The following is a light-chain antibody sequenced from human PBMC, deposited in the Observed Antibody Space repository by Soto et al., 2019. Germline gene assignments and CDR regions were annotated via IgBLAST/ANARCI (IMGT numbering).Light chain of an antibody. CDR2: GAF. V-gene: IGKV3-11*01. CDR3: QQRNIWPPVP. J-gene: IGKJ5*01. CDR1: PCVTNY. Sequence: VLTQSPSTMSLSPGDRATLSCCASPCVTNYLAWYQQKPGQPPRLLIYGAFNRAAGIPARFSGSGSGTDFPLTISSLEPEDSAVYYCQQRNIWPPVPFGQGTRLEIK.